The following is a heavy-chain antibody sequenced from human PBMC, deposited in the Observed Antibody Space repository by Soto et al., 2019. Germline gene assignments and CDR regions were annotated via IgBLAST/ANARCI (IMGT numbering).Heavy chain of an antibody. CDR3: ARQSRDYSYFDY. Sequence: GESLKISCETSGNSFMNYWIGWVRQKPGKGLDWMGIIYPGDSRTIYSPSFQGHVSISVDKSISTAYLQWSSLEASDTAIYYCARQSRDYSYFDYWGQGTPVTVSS. J-gene: IGHJ4*02. D-gene: IGHD3-22*01. CDR2: IYPGDSRT. CDR1: GNSFMNYW. V-gene: IGHV5-51*01.